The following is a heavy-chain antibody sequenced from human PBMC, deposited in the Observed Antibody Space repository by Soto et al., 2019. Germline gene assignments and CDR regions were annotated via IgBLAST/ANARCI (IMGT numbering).Heavy chain of an antibody. J-gene: IGHJ6*02. CDR3: ARVIGGYDYYYYYGMDV. Sequence: SETLSLTCAVYGGSFSSYYWSWIRQPPGKGLEWIGYIYYSATTNYNPSLKSRVTISVDTSKNQFSLKLTSVTAADTAVYYCARVIGGYDYYYYYGMDVWGQGTTVTVSS. CDR1: GGSFSSYY. V-gene: IGHV4-59*01. D-gene: IGHD5-12*01. CDR2: IYYSATT.